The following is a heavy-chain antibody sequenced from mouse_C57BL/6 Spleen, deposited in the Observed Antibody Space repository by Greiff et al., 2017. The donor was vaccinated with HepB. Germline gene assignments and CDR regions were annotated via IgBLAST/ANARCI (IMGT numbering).Heavy chain of an antibody. CDR3: ARLRGNYQYYFDY. V-gene: IGHV5-6*01. CDR1: GFTFSSYG. J-gene: IGHJ2*01. Sequence: EVHLVESGGDLVKPGGSLKLSCAASGFTFSSYGMSWVRQTPDKRLEWVATISSGGSYTYYPDSVKGRFTISRDNAKNTLYLQMSSLKSEDTAMYYCARLRGNYQYYFDYWGQGTTLTVSS. CDR2: ISSGGSYT. D-gene: IGHD2-1*01.